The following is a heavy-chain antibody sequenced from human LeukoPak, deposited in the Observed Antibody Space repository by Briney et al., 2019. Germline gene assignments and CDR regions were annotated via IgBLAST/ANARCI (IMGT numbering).Heavy chain of an antibody. J-gene: IGHJ4*01. V-gene: IGHV3-66*02. CDR3: GGQGGGDNCR. Sequence: PGGSLRLSCAASGFTLNTNDMNWVRQAPGKGLEWVSIMYPWGSAFYIDSVKGRFTVTRDESKNMMSLQMKTLRPDDTAMYYCGGQGGGDNCRWGQGALVTVSS. D-gene: IGHD4-23*01. CDR1: GFTLNTND. CDR2: MYPWGSA.